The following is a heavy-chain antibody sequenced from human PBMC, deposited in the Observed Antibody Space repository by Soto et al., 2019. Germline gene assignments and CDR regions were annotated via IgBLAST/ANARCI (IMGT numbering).Heavy chain of an antibody. CDR2: IYYSGST. V-gene: IGHV4-59*01. Sequence: SETLCLTCTVSGGSISSYYWSWIRQPPGKGLEWIGYIYYSGSTNYNPSLKSRVTIPVDTSKNQFSLKLSSVTAADTAVYYCGRGGLYGGYDPVDYGGQEPLVTVS. D-gene: IGHD5-12*01. CDR1: GGSISSYY. CDR3: GRGGLYGGYDPVDY. J-gene: IGHJ4*02.